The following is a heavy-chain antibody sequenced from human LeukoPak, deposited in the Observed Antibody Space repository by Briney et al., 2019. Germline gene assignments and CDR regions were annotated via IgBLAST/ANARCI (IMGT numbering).Heavy chain of an antibody. CDR3: ARDGLRELAGNDY. CDR1: GYTFTSYG. CDR2: INPSGGST. Sequence: ASVKVSCKASGYTFTSYGISWVRQAPGQGLEWMGIINPSGGSTSYAQKFQGRVTMTRDTSTSTVYMELSSLRSEDTAVYYCARDGLRELAGNDYWGQGTLVTVSS. D-gene: IGHD3-16*01. V-gene: IGHV1-46*01. J-gene: IGHJ4*02.